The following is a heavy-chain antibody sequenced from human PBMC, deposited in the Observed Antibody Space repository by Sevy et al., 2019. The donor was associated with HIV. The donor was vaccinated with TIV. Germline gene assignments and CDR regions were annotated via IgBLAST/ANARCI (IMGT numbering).Heavy chain of an antibody. CDR1: GFTFSSYA. CDR3: ASVGGYGGNSVLPNDY. CDR2: ISYDGSNK. Sequence: GSLRLSCAASGFTFSSYAMHWVRQAPGKGLEWVAVISYDGSNKYYADSVKGRFTISRDNSKNTLYLQMNSLRAEDTAVYYCASVGGYGGNSVLPNDYWGQGTLVTVSS. D-gene: IGHD2-21*02. V-gene: IGHV3-30*04. J-gene: IGHJ4*02.